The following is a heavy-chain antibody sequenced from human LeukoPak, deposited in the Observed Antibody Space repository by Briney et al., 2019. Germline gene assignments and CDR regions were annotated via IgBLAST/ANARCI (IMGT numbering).Heavy chain of an antibody. Sequence: GGSLRLSCAASGFTFDDYAKHWVRQAPGKGLEWVSGISWNSGSIGYADSVKGRFTISRDNAKNSLYLQMNSLRAEDTALYYCAIFGVAHPDYWGQGTLVTVSS. V-gene: IGHV3-9*01. D-gene: IGHD3-3*01. CDR3: AIFGVAHPDY. J-gene: IGHJ4*02. CDR1: GFTFDDYA. CDR2: ISWNSGSI.